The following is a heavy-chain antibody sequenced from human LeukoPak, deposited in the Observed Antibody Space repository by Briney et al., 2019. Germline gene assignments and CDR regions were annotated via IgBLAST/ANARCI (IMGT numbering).Heavy chain of an antibody. D-gene: IGHD3-10*01. Sequence: GTSLRLSCAGSAFRFSSHGMHWVRQAPGKGLEWLGYIWYDGSNPDYVDPVKGRFTISRDNSKNTVYLQMNSLRAEDTAVYHCARFVGSDYTGSFDLWGQGTPVTVSS. J-gene: IGHJ4*02. CDR1: AFRFSSHG. CDR3: ARFVGSDYTGSFDL. V-gene: IGHV3-33*01. CDR2: IWYDGSNP.